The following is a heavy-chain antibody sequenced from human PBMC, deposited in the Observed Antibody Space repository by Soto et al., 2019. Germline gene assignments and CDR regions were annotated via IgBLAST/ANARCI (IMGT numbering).Heavy chain of an antibody. CDR1: GCSISTYY. V-gene: IGHV4-59*01. CDR3: ARGTRATQYYYYFYGMDV. J-gene: IGHJ6*02. Sequence: SETLSLTCAVSGCSISTYYWTWIRQPPGKGLEWIGYISYSGSTNYNPSLKSRLTISLNTSKKHFSLKLSSVTAADTAVYYCARGTRATQYYYYFYGMDVWGQGTTVTVSS. CDR2: ISYSGST.